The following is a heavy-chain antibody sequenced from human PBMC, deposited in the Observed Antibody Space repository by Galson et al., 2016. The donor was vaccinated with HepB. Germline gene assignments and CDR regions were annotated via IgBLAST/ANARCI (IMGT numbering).Heavy chain of an antibody. D-gene: IGHD6-19*01. CDR3: ANHRTTGFPSGWGGSFDI. CDR2: SVPILGMA. CDR1: GGTFSTYA. V-gene: IGHV1-69*04. J-gene: IGHJ3*02. Sequence: SVKVSCKASGGTFSTYAFSWVRQAPGQGLEWVGRSVPILGMANYAQKFQGRVTITADKSTNTSYMELSSLRSEDTAVYYCANHRTTGFPSGWGGSFDIWGQGTVVTVAS.